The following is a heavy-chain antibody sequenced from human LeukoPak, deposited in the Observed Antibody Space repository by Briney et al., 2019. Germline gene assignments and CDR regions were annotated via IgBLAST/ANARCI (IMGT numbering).Heavy chain of an antibody. CDR3: ARGDGYTFDY. D-gene: IGHD5-24*01. CDR2: VYYTGSS. V-gene: IGHV4-59*01. J-gene: IGHJ4*02. CDR1: GGAISSFY. Sequence: SETLSLTCTVSGGAISSFYWSWIRQPPGEGLEWIAYVYYTGSSNSNPSLRSPVTISVDTSRNQFFLHLNSVTAADTAVYYCARGDGYTFDYWGQGTLVTVSS.